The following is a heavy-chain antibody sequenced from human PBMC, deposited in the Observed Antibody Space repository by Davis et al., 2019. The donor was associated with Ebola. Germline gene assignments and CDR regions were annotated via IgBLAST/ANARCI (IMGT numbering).Heavy chain of an antibody. CDR3: ASFGWTSRGIEY. CDR1: GDSVSGSSGA. Sequence: PSETLSLTCAISGDSVSGSSGAWNWIRQSPSRGLEWLGRTYYNSKWYNDYAVSVKSRISINPDTSKNQFSLQLNSVTPEDTAVYYCASFGWTSRGIEYWGQGTLVTVSS. D-gene: IGHD6-19*01. J-gene: IGHJ4*02. CDR2: TYYNSKWYN. V-gene: IGHV6-1*01.